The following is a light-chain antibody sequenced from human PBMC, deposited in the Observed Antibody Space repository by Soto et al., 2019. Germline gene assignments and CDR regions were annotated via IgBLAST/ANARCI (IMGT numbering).Light chain of an antibody. CDR2: GAS. Sequence: EIVLTQSPCTVSLPPGERATLSCRASQNVDTNYLAWYQQKPGQAPRIIIFGASGRATGIPDRFSGSGSGTDFTLTISRLEPEDFAMYYCQQYGSLSWTFGQGTKVDIK. V-gene: IGKV3-20*01. CDR1: QNVDTNY. CDR3: QQYGSLSWT. J-gene: IGKJ1*01.